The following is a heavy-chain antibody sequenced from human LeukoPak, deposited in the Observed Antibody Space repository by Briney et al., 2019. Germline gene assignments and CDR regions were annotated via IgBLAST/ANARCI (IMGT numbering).Heavy chain of an antibody. V-gene: IGHV3-74*01. CDR3: ARATLDIVGATRTFDY. Sequence: GGSLRLSCAASGFTFSSYWMHWVRQAPGEGLVCVSRINSDGTSTTYADSVKGRFTISRDNARNPLYMKMNSLRAEDTAVYYCARATLDIVGATRTFDYWGQGTLVTVSS. CDR2: INSDGTST. D-gene: IGHD2-2*03. CDR1: GFTFSSYW. J-gene: IGHJ4*02.